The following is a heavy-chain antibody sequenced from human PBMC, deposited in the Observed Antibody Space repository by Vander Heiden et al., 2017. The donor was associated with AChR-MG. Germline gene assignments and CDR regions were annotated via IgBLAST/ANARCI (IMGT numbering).Heavy chain of an antibody. V-gene: IGHV3-30*18. Sequence: QVQLVESGGGVVQPGRSLRPLCAASGFTFSSYGMPWVRQAPGKGLGWVAVISYDGSNKYYADSVKGRFTISRDNSKNTLYLQMNSLRAEDTAVYYCAKEPYCSSTSCYSAMARYFDYWGQGTLVTVSS. D-gene: IGHD2-2*01. J-gene: IGHJ4*02. CDR1: GFTFSSYG. CDR3: AKEPYCSSTSCYSAMARYFDY. CDR2: ISYDGSNK.